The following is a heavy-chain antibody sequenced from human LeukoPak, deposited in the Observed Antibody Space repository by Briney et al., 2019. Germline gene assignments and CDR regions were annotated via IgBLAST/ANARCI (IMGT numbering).Heavy chain of an antibody. V-gene: IGHV1-18*01. CDR2: ISTYNGDT. J-gene: IGHJ4*02. CDR3: ARAPAPTTKTVQKRIAAAGTFDY. Sequence: GASVKVSCTASGYTFASYGIRWVRQAPGQGLEWMGWISTYNGDTNYAQKLQGRVTMTTDTSTSTAYMALRSLRSDDTAVYYCARAPAPTTKTVQKRIAAAGTFDYWGQGTLVTVSS. CDR1: GYTFASYG. D-gene: IGHD6-13*01.